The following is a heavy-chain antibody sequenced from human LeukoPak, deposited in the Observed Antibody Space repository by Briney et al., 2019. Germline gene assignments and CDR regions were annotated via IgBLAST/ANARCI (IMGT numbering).Heavy chain of an antibody. Sequence: KPSGTLSLTCAVSGGSISSSNWWSWVRQPPGKGLEWIGEIYHSGSTNYNPSLKSRVTISVDKSKNQFSLKLSSVTAADTAVYYCARIWDYYGSGSYFDPWGPGALVTVSS. J-gene: IGHJ5*02. CDR2: IYHSGST. CDR3: ARIWDYYGSGSYFDP. CDR1: GGSISSSNW. D-gene: IGHD3-10*01. V-gene: IGHV4-4*02.